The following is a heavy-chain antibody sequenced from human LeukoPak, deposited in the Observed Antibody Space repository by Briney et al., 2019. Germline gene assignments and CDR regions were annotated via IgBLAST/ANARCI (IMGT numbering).Heavy chain of an antibody. Sequence: GASVKVSCKASGYTFTSYGISWVRQAPGQGPEWLGWIHPNSGVTNYVQKFQGRVTMTTDTSISTAYMELSRLTSDDTAVYYCASVYLDFWGQGTLVTVSS. CDR2: IHPNSGVT. CDR3: ASVYLDF. J-gene: IGHJ4*02. CDR1: GYTFTSYG. V-gene: IGHV1-2*02.